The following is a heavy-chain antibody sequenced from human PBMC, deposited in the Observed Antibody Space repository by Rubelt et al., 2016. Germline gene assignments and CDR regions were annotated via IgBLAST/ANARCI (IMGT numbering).Heavy chain of an antibody. CDR1: GFTFSSYW. CDR2: INSDGSST. J-gene: IGHJ6*02. V-gene: IGHV3-74*01. D-gene: IGHD3-10*01. Sequence: CAASGFTFSSYWMHWVRQAPGEGLVWVSRINSDGSSTSYADSVKGRFTISRDNAKNTLYLQMNSLRAEDTAVYYCARVYGSGSSFYYYYGMDVWGQGTTVTVSS. CDR3: ARVYGSGSSFYYYYGMDV.